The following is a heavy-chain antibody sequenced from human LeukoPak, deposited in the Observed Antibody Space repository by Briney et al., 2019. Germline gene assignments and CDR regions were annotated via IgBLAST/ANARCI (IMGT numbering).Heavy chain of an antibody. D-gene: IGHD3-22*01. CDR3: ARTREVVNFDY. CDR2: IYYSGST. CDR1: GGSISSYY. Sequence: PSETLSLTCTVSGGSISSYYWSWIRQPPGKGLEWIGYIYYSGSTNYNPSLKSRVTISVDTSKNQFSLKLSSVTAADTAVYYCARTREVVNFDYWGQGTQVTVSS. V-gene: IGHV4-59*01. J-gene: IGHJ4*02.